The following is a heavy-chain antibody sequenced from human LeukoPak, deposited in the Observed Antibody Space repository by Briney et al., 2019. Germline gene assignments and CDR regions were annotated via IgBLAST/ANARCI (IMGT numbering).Heavy chain of an antibody. CDR3: TTEGGSWYDYGMDV. Sequence: GGSLRLSCAASGFTFSNAWMSWVRQAPGKGLEWVGRIKSKTDGGTTDYAAPVKGRFTISRDDSKNTLYLQMNSLKTEDTAVYYCTTEGGSWYDYGMDVWGQGTTVTVSS. V-gene: IGHV3-15*01. J-gene: IGHJ6*02. CDR2: IKSKTDGGTT. D-gene: IGHD6-13*01. CDR1: GFTFSNAW.